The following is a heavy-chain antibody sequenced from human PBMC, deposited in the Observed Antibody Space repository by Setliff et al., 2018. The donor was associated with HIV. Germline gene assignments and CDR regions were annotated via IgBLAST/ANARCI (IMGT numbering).Heavy chain of an antibody. CDR1: GGSISTYY. V-gene: IGHV4-59*01. CDR3: ASLSSGSDWYFDL. J-gene: IGHJ2*01. D-gene: IGHD3-22*01. Sequence: SETLSLTCTVSGGSISTYYWSWIRQPPGKGLEWIGYIYYSGSSNYNPSLKSRVTISVDTSKNHFSLKLSSVTAADTAVYYCASLSSGSDWYFDLWCRGTLVTVSS. CDR2: IYYSGSS.